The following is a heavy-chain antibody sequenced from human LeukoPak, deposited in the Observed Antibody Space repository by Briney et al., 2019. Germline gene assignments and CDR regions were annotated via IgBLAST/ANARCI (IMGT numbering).Heavy chain of an antibody. Sequence: SETLSLTCTVSGGSISSYYWSWIRQPPGKGLEWIGYIYYSGSTNYNPSLKSRVTISVDTSKNQSSLKLSSVTAADTAVYYCARYSYSSGYYHLGYYYGMDVWGQGTTVTVSS. D-gene: IGHD3-22*01. V-gene: IGHV4-59*01. J-gene: IGHJ6*02. CDR2: IYYSGST. CDR1: GGSISSYY. CDR3: ARYSYSSGYYHLGYYYGMDV.